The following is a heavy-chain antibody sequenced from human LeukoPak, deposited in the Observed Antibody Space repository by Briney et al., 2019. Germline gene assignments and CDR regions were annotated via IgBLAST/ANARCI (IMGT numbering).Heavy chain of an antibody. J-gene: IGHJ4*02. CDR1: GYTFATYW. CDR3: ARRPDSYGYDY. Sequence: GESLKISCKGFGYTFATYWIGWVRQMPGKGPEWMGTIYPSDSDTRYSPSFQGHVTISADKSISTAYLQWSSLKASDTAIYYCARRPDSYGYDYWGQGTLVTVSS. D-gene: IGHD5-18*01. V-gene: IGHV5-51*01. CDR2: IYPSDSDT.